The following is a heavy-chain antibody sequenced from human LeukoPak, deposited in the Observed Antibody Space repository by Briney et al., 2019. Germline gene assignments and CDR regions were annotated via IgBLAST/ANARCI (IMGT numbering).Heavy chain of an antibody. D-gene: IGHD2-2*01. Sequence: GGSLRLSCAASGFTVSSNYMSWVRQAPGKGLEWVSVIYSGGSTYYADSVKGRFTISRDNAKNSLYLQMNSLRAEDTALYYCAKTGGYQLLFGWFDPWGQGTLVTVSS. CDR3: AKTGGYQLLFGWFDP. CDR2: IYSGGST. J-gene: IGHJ5*02. V-gene: IGHV3-53*05. CDR1: GFTVSSNY.